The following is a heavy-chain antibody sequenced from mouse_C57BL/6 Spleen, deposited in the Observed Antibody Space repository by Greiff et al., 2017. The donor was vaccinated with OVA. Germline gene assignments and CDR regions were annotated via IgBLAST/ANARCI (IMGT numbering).Heavy chain of an antibody. J-gene: IGHJ1*03. D-gene: IGHD1-1*01. Sequence: EVQVVESGGGLVKPGGSLKLSCAASGFTFSSYAMSWVRQTPEKRLEWVATISDGGSYTYYPDNVKGRFTISRDNAKNNLYLQMSHLKSEDTAMYYCARVYGSSISSYWYFDVWGTGTTVTVSS. CDR3: ARVYGSSISSYWYFDV. V-gene: IGHV5-4*01. CDR2: ISDGGSYT. CDR1: GFTFSSYA.